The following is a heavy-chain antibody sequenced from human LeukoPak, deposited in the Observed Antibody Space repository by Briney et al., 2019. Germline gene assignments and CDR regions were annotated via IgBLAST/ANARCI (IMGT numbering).Heavy chain of an antibody. CDR1: GGSISSSYW. J-gene: IGHJ4*02. V-gene: IGHV4-4*02. CDR2: IYHSGNT. CDR3: ARLDISTTWYAFDY. Sequence: PSGTLSLTCGVSGGSISSSYWWSWIRQPPGKGLEWIGEIYHSGNTNYNPSLKSRVTISVDTSNNHFSLKLSSVTAADTAVYYCARLDISTTWYAFDYWGQGTLVTVSS. D-gene: IGHD5-12*01.